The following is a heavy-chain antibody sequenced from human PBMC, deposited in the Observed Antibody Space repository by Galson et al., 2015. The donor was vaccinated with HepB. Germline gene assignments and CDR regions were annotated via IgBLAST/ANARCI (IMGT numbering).Heavy chain of an antibody. Sequence: SLRLSCAASGFTFSDHYMDWVRQAPGKGLEWVGRTRNKANSYTTEYAASVKGRFTISRDDSKNSLYLQMNSLKTEDTAVYYCASLSVSYGYPHRDYWGQGTLVTVSS. J-gene: IGHJ4*02. CDR1: GFTFSDHY. CDR2: TRNKANSYTT. V-gene: IGHV3-72*01. CDR3: ASLSVSYGYPHRDY. D-gene: IGHD5-18*01.